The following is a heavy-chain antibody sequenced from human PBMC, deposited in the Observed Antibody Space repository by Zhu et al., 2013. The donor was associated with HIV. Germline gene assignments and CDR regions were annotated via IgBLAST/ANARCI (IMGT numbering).Heavy chain of an antibody. D-gene: IGHD2-21*02. CDR3: ARDVEDCGGDCWSWFDP. Sequence: QVQLVQSGAEVKKPGSSVKVSCKASGGTFSSYAISWVRQAPGQGLEWMGGIIPIFGTANYAQKFQGRVTITADESTSTAYMELSSLRSEDTAVYYCARDVEDCGGDCWSWFDPWGDGTVVDRLL. V-gene: IGHV1-69*01. CDR1: GGTFSSYA. CDR2: IIPIFGTA. J-gene: IGHJ5*02.